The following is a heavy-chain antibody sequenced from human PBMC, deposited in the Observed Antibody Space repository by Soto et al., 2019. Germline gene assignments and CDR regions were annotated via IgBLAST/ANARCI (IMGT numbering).Heavy chain of an antibody. D-gene: IGHD2-15*01. Sequence: PGGSLRLSCAASGFTFSSHSMNWVRQAPGKGLEWVSSISSSSSYIYYADSVKGRFTISGDNAKNSLYLQMNSLRAEDTAVYYCARDPRVVVAATPIYYYYYYYMDVWGKGTTVTVSS. CDR1: GFTFSSHS. CDR3: ARDPRVVVAATPIYYYYYYYMDV. V-gene: IGHV3-21*01. CDR2: ISSSSSYI. J-gene: IGHJ6*03.